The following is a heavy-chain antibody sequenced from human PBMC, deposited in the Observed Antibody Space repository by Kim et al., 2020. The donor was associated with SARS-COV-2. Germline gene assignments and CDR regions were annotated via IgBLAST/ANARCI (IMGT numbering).Heavy chain of an antibody. V-gene: IGHV3-23*01. CDR2: ISGDGRHS. J-gene: IGHJ4*02. CDR3: VKSPHTSGYNFEHGGYC. D-gene: IGHD3-22*01. CDR1: GFTFTTYC. Sequence: GGSLRLSCAASGFTFTTYCMSWVRQAPGEGLEWVAGISGDGRHSYYADAVNGRFTISRDNSKNTLQLQMSSLRGEDTALYTCVKSPHTSGYNFEHGGYCWGEGALVTLSS.